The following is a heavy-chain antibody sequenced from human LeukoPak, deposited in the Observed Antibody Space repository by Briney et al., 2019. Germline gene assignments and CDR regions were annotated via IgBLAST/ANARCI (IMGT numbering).Heavy chain of an antibody. CDR3: ARGTGYSVFDI. Sequence: GGSLRLSCAASGFTFSDYGMHWVRQAPGKGLEWVAVISYDGINKYYTDSVKGRFTISRDNSKNTLYLQMNSLRAEDTAVYYCARGTGYSVFDIWGQGTMVTVSS. V-gene: IGHV3-30*03. D-gene: IGHD1-26*01. CDR2: ISYDGINK. J-gene: IGHJ3*02. CDR1: GFTFSDYG.